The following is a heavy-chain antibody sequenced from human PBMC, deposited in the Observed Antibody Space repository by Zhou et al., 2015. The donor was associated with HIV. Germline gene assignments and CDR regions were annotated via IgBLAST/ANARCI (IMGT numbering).Heavy chain of an antibody. CDR1: GGTFGSYA. CDR2: ILPIFGTP. Sequence: QVQLVQSGAEVKEPGSSVRVSYKASGGTFGSYALSWVRQVPGQGLDWMGRILPIFGTPTYAEKFQGRLTITADESTSAVYVELSGLRSEDTAIFYCAARSVVVTSDWYLDIWGRGTLVTVSS. CDR3: AARSVVVTSDWYLDI. J-gene: IGHJ2*01. V-gene: IGHV1-69*15. D-gene: IGHD2-21*02.